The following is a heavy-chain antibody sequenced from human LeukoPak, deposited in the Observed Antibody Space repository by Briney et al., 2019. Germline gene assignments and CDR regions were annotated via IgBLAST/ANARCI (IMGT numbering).Heavy chain of an antibody. J-gene: IGHJ5*02. CDR3: VRLLPSSGYVLGDWFDP. CDR1: GGSISSAIFY. Sequence: SETLSLTSSVSGGSISSAIFYWGWIRQPPGMGLEWIGSTFSGGNAYHNPSLKSRVTISVDTSKNQFSLKLISVTAADTAVYYCVRLLPSSGYVLGDWFDPWGQGTLVTVSS. V-gene: IGHV4-39*01. D-gene: IGHD3-22*01. CDR2: TFSGGNA.